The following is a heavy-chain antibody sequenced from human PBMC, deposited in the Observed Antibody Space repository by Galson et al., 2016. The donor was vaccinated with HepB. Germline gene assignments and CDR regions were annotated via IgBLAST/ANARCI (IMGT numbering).Heavy chain of an antibody. J-gene: IGHJ1*01. Sequence: SVKVSCKVSGYTLNEVSIHWVRQAPGRGLEWMGGFAPEDGETIYAQKFQGRVTMTEDKSTDTAYMELSSLRSGDTAVFYDTTQLRLEPAGFWGQGTLVTVSS. V-gene: IGHV1-24*01. CDR3: TTQLRLEPAGF. D-gene: IGHD1-1*01. CDR1: GYTLNEVS. CDR2: FAPEDGET.